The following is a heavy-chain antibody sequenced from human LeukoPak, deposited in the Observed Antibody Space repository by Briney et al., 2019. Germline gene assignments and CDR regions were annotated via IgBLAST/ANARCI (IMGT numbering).Heavy chain of an antibody. CDR3: ASLYGSGSYYYYYYMDV. Sequence: GGSLRLSCAASGFTFSSYAMSWVRQAPGKGLEWVSTISNNNGNTYYADSVKGRFTISRDNSKDTLYLQMNSLRAEDTAVYYCASLYGSGSYYYYYYMDVWGKGTTVTVSS. CDR1: GFTFSSYA. V-gene: IGHV3-23*01. D-gene: IGHD3-10*01. CDR2: ISNNNGNT. J-gene: IGHJ6*03.